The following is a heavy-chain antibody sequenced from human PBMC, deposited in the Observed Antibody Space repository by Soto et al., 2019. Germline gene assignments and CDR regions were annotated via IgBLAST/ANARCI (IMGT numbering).Heavy chain of an antibody. V-gene: IGHV5-51*01. D-gene: IGHD5-18*01. Sequence: PGESLKISCKTPGYSFLNYWIGLVRQMPGKGLEWMGIIYPGDSDARYSPSFQGQVTISADKSISTVYLQWSSLKASDTAMYYCARHIVDTSMTASFNYWGQGTQVTVSS. CDR2: IYPGDSDA. CDR3: ARHIVDTSMTASFNY. J-gene: IGHJ4*02. CDR1: GYSFLNYW.